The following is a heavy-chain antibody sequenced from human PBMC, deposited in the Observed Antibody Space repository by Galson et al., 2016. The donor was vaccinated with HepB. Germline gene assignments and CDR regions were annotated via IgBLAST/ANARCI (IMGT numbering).Heavy chain of an antibody. CDR1: GDSMRNKY. D-gene: IGHD4-23*01. CDR3: ASQISDYGGHAPAEHFQH. Sequence: SETLSLTCTVSGDSMRNKYWSWIRQHPGKGLEWIANIYYSGRTNYNPSLENRVTISVDTSRKQFSLKLISVTAADTAVYYCASQISDYGGHAPAEHFQHWGQGTLVTVSS. V-gene: IGHV4-59*01. J-gene: IGHJ1*01. CDR2: IYYSGRT.